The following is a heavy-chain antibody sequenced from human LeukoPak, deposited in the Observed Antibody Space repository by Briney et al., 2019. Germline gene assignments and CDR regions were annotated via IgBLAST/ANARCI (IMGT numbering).Heavy chain of an antibody. J-gene: IGHJ3*02. D-gene: IGHD5-18*01. Sequence: SATLSLTCPVSGGSVSSGGYYGSWIRQPPGKGLELIGYIYYSGRTNYNPSLKSRVTISVDTSTNHFSLRLSSVTAADTAVYYCARTYSSGRAGRAFDIRGQGTMVTVSS. V-gene: IGHV4-61*03. CDR2: IYYSGRT. CDR3: ARTYSSGRAGRAFDI. CDR1: GGSVSSGGYY.